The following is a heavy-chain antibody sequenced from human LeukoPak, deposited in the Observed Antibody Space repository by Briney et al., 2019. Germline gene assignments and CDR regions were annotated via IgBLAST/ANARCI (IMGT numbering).Heavy chain of an antibody. J-gene: IGHJ4*02. CDR2: ISRSGDNT. Sequence: GGSLRLSCEASGFTFSSYAMSWVRQAPGKGLEWVSVISRSGDNTYYADSVKGRFTISRDNSKNTLYLQMNSLRAEDTAVYYCAKGNTMYTAYYFDYWGQGTLVTVSS. CDR3: AKGNTMYTAYYFDY. D-gene: IGHD3-10*02. V-gene: IGHV3-23*01. CDR1: GFTFSSYA.